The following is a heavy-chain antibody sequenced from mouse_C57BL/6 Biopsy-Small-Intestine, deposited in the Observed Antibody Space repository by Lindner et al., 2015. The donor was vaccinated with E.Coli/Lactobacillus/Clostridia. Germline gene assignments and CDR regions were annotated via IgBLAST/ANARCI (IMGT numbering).Heavy chain of an antibody. CDR3: VRGTGNYFDY. D-gene: IGHD3-1*01. J-gene: IGHJ2*01. V-gene: IGHV10-1*01. CDR2: IRSKSNNYAT. CDR1: GFSFNTYA. Sequence: VQLQESGGGLVQPKGSLKLSCAASGFSFNTYAMNWVRQAPGKGLEWVARIRSKSNNYATYYADSVKDRFTISRDDSESMLYLQMNNLKTEGTAMYYCVRGTGNYFDYWGQGTTLTVFS.